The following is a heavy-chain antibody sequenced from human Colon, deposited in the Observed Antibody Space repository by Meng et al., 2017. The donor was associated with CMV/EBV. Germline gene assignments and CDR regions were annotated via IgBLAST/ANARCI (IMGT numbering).Heavy chain of an antibody. Sequence: GGSLRLSCAASGFLFNNAWMSWVRQTPEKGLEWVGRIKSKIDDMTTDYAAPVKGRFTISREDSNKMLHLELNNLKTEDTGMYYCATDINGASTEAFDTWGQGTSVTVSS. J-gene: IGHJ3*02. CDR1: GFLFNNAW. CDR2: IKSKIDDMTT. V-gene: IGHV3-15*01. CDR3: ATDINGASTEAFDT. D-gene: IGHD1-20*01.